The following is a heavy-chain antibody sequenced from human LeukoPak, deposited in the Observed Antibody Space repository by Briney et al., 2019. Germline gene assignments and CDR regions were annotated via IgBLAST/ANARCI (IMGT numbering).Heavy chain of an antibody. CDR2: SSGSTI. Sequence: SSGSTIYYADSVKGRFTISRDNAKNSLYLQTNSLRAEDTATYYCAKDRRQRVYSNHWFDPRGQGILVTVSS. CDR3: AKDRRQRVYSNHWFDP. J-gene: IGHJ5*02. D-gene: IGHD6-13*01. V-gene: IGHV3-11*01.